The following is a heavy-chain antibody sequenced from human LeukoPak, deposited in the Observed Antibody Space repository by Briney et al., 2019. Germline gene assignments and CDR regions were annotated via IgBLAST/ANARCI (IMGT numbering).Heavy chain of an antibody. V-gene: IGHV1-8*01. CDR2: MNPNSGNT. D-gene: IGHD3-16*01. CDR3: AREVSRRYVWGSYRYGMDV. Sequence: ASVKVSCKASGYTFTSYDINWVRQATGQGLEWMGWMNPNSGNTGYAQKFQGRVTLTRNTSISTAYMELSSLRSEDTAVYYCAREVSRRYVWGSYRYGMDVWGQGTTVTVSS. J-gene: IGHJ6*02. CDR1: GYTFTSYD.